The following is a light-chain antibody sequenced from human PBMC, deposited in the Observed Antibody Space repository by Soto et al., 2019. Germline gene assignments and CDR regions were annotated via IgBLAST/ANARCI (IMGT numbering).Light chain of an antibody. CDR1: SSDVGGYNF. CDR2: EVS. J-gene: IGLJ1*01. V-gene: IGLV2-14*01. Sequence: QSALTQPPSASGSPGQSVTISCTGTSSDVGGYNFVSWYQQHPGKAPKFMIYEVSNRPSGVSYRFSGSKSGNTASLTISGLQAEDEADYFCSSYSISTAYLFGTGTKVTVL. CDR3: SSYSISTAYL.